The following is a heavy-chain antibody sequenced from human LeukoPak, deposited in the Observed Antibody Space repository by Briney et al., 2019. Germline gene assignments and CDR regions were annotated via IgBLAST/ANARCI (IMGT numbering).Heavy chain of an antibody. D-gene: IGHD2-2*01. CDR2: ISSSSSYI. CDR3: ARGSFDAVPQDAFDI. CDR1: GFTFSSYS. V-gene: IGHV3-21*01. J-gene: IGHJ3*02. Sequence: GGSLRLSCAASGFTFSSYSMNWVRQAPGKGLEWVSPISSSSSYIYYADSVKGRFTISRDNAKNSLYLQMNSLRAEDTAVYYCARGSFDAVPQDAFDIWGQGTMVTVSS.